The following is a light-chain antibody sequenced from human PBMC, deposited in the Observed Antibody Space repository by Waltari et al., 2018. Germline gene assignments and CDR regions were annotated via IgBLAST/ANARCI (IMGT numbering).Light chain of an antibody. CDR3: QQSYSTPRT. Sequence: DIQLTQSPSSLSASVGDRVTPTCQASQYISIDLNWYQQKPGKAPKLLIYAAYSLQSGVPSRFSGSGSGTDFTLTISSLQSEDFATYYCQQSYSTPRTFGQGTILEIK. J-gene: IGKJ2*01. CDR2: AAY. V-gene: IGKV1-39*01. CDR1: QYISID.